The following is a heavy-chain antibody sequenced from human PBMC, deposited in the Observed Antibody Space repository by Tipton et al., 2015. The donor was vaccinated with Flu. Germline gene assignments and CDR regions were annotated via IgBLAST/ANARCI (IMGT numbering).Heavy chain of an antibody. CDR2: IYTCGCT. Sequence: TLSLTCTVSGGSISSGSYYWSWIRQPAGKGLEWIGRIYTCGCTNYHPTLKSRVTISVDTSKNQFSLQLSSVTAADTAVYYCARVENYYDGSGYSDDYLGQGTLVTVSS. D-gene: IGHD3-22*01. J-gene: IGHJ4*02. V-gene: IGHV4-61*02. CDR1: GGSISSGSYY. CDR3: ARVENYYDGSGYSDDY.